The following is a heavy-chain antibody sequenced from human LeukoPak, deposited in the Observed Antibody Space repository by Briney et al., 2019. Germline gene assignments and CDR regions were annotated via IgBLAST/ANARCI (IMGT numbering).Heavy chain of an antibody. D-gene: IGHD3-22*01. CDR2: IYYSGST. J-gene: IGHJ5*02. CDR3: ARFCNYYDSSGYYYGFDP. V-gene: IGHV4-59*01. Sequence: SETLSLTCTVSGGSISSYYWSWIRQPPGKGLEWIGYIYYSGSTNYNPSLKSRVTISVDTSKDQFSLKLSSVTAADTAVYYCARFCNYYDSSGYYYGFDPWGQGTLVTVSS. CDR1: GGSISSYY.